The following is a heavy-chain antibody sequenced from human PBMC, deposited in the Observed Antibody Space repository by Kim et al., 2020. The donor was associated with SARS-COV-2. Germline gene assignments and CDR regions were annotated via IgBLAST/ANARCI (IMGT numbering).Heavy chain of an antibody. CDR3: AYSRMVYAYAYNWFDP. D-gene: IGHD2-8*01. J-gene: IGHJ5*02. CDR2: IIPIFGTA. V-gene: IGHV1-69*13. CDR1: GGTFSSYA. Sequence: SVKVSCKASGGTFSSYAISWVRQAPGQGLEWMGGIIPIFGTANYAQKFQGRVTITADESTSTAYMELSSLRSEDTAVYYCAYSRMVYAYAYNWFDPWGQGTLVTVSS.